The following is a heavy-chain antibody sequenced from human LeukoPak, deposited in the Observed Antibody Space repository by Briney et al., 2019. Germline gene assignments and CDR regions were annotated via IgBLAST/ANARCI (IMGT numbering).Heavy chain of an antibody. Sequence: ASVKVSCKASGYTFTGYYMHWVRQAPGQGLEWMGWINPNSGGTNYAQKFQGRVTMTRDTSISTAYMELSRLRSDDTAVYYRARDIRTATHAFDIWGQGTMVTVSS. J-gene: IGHJ3*02. CDR1: GYTFTGYY. V-gene: IGHV1-2*02. CDR3: ARDIRTATHAFDI. D-gene: IGHD2-15*01. CDR2: INPNSGGT.